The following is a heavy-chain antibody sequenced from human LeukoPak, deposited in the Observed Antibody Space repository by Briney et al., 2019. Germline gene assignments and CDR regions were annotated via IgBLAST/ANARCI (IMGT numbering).Heavy chain of an antibody. V-gene: IGHV5-51*01. D-gene: IGHD6-13*01. CDR2: IYPGDSDT. CDR1: GYSFTSYW. Sequence: GESLKISCKGSGYSFTSYWIGWVRQMPGKGLEWMGIIYPGDSDTRYSLSFQGQVTISADKSISTAYLQWSSLKASDTAMYYCARQYSSSWLSHYYYMDVWGKGTTVTVSS. CDR3: ARQYSSSWLSHYYYMDV. J-gene: IGHJ6*03.